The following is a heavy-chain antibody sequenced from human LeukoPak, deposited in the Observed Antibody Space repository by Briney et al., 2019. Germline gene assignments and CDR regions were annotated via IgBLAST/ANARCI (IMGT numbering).Heavy chain of an antibody. J-gene: IGHJ4*02. CDR3: AKSSYSIFDY. D-gene: IGHD5-18*01. V-gene: IGHV4-34*01. CDR2: INHSGST. Sequence: SETLSLTCAVYSGSFSGYYWSWIRQPPGKGLEWIGEINHSGSTNYNPSLKSRVTISVDTSKNQFSLKLSSVTAADTAVYYCAKSSYSIFDYWGQGTLVTVSS. CDR1: SGSFSGYY.